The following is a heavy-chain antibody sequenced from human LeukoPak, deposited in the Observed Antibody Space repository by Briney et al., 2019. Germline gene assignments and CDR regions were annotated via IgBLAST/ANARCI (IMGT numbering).Heavy chain of an antibody. CDR2: IYYGGST. CDR3: ARHTKWEPLPPVGY. CDR1: GGSISSSSYY. Sequence: SSETLSLTCTVSGGSISSSSYYWGWIRQPPGKGLEWIGSIYYGGSTYYNPSLKSRVTISVDTSKNQFSLKLSSVTAADTAVYYCARHTKWEPLPPVGYWGQGTLVTVSS. D-gene: IGHD1-26*01. V-gene: IGHV4-39*01. J-gene: IGHJ4*02.